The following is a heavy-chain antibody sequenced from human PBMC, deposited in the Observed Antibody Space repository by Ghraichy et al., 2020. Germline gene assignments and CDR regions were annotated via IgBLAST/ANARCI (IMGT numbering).Heavy chain of an antibody. J-gene: IGHJ6*02. CDR1: GVSMSSYC. D-gene: IGHD3-22*01. V-gene: IGHV4-59*01. Sequence: SETLSLTCTVSGVSMSSYCWSWIRQSPGKGLEWIGYICDRGSTNYNPSLKSRVTISEDTSKAQFSLNLNSVTAADTAVYYCAGDKVDRAVSNGMNVWGQGTIVTVSS. CDR2: ICDRGST. CDR3: AGDKVDRAVSNGMNV.